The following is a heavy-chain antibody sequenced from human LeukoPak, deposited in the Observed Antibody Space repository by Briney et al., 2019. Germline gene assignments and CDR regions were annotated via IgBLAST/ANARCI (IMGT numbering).Heavy chain of an antibody. D-gene: IGHD7-27*01. Sequence: SETLSLTCTVSGGSISNKYWSWIRQPPGKGLEWIGYIYYSGSTNYNPSLKSRVTILVDTSKNQFSLKLSSVTAADTAVYYCARDYRTGFDYWGQGTLVTVSS. J-gene: IGHJ4*02. V-gene: IGHV4-59*01. CDR3: ARDYRTGFDY. CDR1: GGSISNKY. CDR2: IYYSGST.